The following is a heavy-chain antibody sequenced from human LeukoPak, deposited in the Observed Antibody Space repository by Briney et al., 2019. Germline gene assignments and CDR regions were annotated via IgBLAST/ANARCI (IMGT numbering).Heavy chain of an antibody. Sequence: SSETLSLTCTVSGDSINSHAYYWAWIRQPPGKGLEWIGSVYYSGTTDYNPSLMSRVTISIDTSMNQFSLKLTSVTAADTAVYYCARDLQWFGDVYYFDHWGQGSQVTVSS. D-gene: IGHD3-10*01. CDR3: ARDLQWFGDVYYFDH. CDR2: VYYSGTT. V-gene: IGHV4-39*07. J-gene: IGHJ4*02. CDR1: GDSINSHAYY.